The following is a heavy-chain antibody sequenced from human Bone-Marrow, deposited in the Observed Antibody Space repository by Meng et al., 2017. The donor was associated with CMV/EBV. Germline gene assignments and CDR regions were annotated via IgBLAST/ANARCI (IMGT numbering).Heavy chain of an antibody. CDR2: IRSRAASYAT. D-gene: IGHD3-3*01. CDR3: ITSDRTLRVTDYGLDV. J-gene: IGHJ6*02. V-gene: IGHV3-73*01. Sequence: GESLKISCAASGFTFSGSAMHWVRQASGKGLEWVGRIRSRAASYATVYGASVRGRFTISRDDSKNTAYLQMNGLKTEDTAVYYCITSDRTLRVTDYGLDVWGQGTTVTVSS. CDR1: GFTFSGSA.